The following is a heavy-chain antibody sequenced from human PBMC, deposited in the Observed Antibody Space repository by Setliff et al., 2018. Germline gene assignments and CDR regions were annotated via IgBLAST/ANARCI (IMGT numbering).Heavy chain of an antibody. Sequence: GGSLRLSCAASGFTFSSYWMSWVRQAPGKGLEWVANIKQDGSEKYYVDSVKGRFTISRDNAKNSLYLQMNSLRAEDMAVYYCASEGRAPYSSSWYDYWGQGTLVTVSS. CDR3: ASEGRAPYSSSWYDY. CDR2: IKQDGSEK. V-gene: IGHV3-7*03. D-gene: IGHD6-13*01. CDR1: GFTFSSYW. J-gene: IGHJ4*02.